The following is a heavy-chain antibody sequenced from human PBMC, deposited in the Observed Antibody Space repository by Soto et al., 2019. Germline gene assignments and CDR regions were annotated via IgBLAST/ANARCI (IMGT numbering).Heavy chain of an antibody. CDR3: GRGGSGIYGMDV. Sequence: EVQLVESGGGLVQPGGSLRLSCAASGFTFSSYWVHWVRQAPGRGLVWVSRINGDGSSTNYADSVKGRFTISRDNAKNTLYLQMNSLRAEDTAVYLCGRGGSGIYGMDVWGRGITVTVSS. CDR1: GFTFSSYW. V-gene: IGHV3-74*01. CDR2: INGDGSST. J-gene: IGHJ6*02. D-gene: IGHD6-13*01.